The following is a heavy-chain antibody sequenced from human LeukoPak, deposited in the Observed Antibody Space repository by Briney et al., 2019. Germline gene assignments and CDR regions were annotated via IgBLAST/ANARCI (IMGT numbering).Heavy chain of an antibody. CDR2: LKGDGSEA. CDR1: GFTFRSHA. J-gene: IGHJ4*02. D-gene: IGHD2-21*02. V-gene: IGHV3-74*01. CDR3: ARVGFTGPVTAYLDY. Sequence: GGSLRLSCSASGFTFRSHAMHWVRQAPGEGLVWVSRLKGDGSEASYADSVKGRFTISRDNAKNTLYLQMSSLRAEDTAVVYCARVGFTGPVTAYLDYWGQGAPVTVSS.